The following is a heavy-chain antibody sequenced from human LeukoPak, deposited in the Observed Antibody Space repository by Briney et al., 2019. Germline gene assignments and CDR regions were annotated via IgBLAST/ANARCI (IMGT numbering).Heavy chain of an antibody. J-gene: IGHJ4*02. CDR2: IYYSGST. CDR1: GGSISSGGYY. CDR3: ASRRPRRLSPNPGYFDY. D-gene: IGHD4/OR15-4a*01. Sequence: SETLSLTCTVSGGSISSGGYYWSWIRQHPGKGLEWIGYIYYSGSTYYNPSLKSRVTISVDTSKNQFSLKLSSVTAADTAVYYCASRRPRRLSPNPGYFDYWGQGTLVTVSS. V-gene: IGHV4-31*03.